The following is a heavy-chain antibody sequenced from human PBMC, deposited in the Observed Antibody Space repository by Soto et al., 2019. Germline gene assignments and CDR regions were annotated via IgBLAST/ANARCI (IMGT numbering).Heavy chain of an antibody. V-gene: IGHV4-30-4*01. CDR1: GGSISSGDYY. CDR3: ARERTLWGSYRQIDY. Sequence: SETLSLTCTVSGGSISSGDYYWSWIRQPPGKGLEWIGYIYYSGSTYYNPSLKSRVTISVDTSKNQFSLKLSSVTAADTAVYYCARERTLWGSYRQIDYWGQGTLVTVSS. D-gene: IGHD3-16*02. J-gene: IGHJ4*02. CDR2: IYYSGST.